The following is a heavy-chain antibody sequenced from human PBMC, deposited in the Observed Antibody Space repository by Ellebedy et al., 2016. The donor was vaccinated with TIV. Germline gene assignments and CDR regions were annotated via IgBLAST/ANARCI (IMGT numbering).Heavy chain of an antibody. D-gene: IGHD6-6*01. Sequence: GESLKISCAASGFTFSSYAMSWVRQAPGKGLEWVSAISGSGASTYYADSVKGRFTISRDNSKNTLYLQMNSLRAEDTAMYYCARVFGWSSSHWGQGTLVTVSS. CDR2: ISGSGAST. J-gene: IGHJ4*02. CDR3: ARVFGWSSSH. V-gene: IGHV3-23*01. CDR1: GFTFSSYA.